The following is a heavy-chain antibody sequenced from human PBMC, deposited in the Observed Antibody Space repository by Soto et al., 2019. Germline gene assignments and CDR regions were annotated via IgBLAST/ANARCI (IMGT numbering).Heavy chain of an antibody. CDR2: INHSGST. Sequence: QVQLQQWGAGLLKPSETLSLTCAVYGGSFSGYYWSWIRQPPGKGLEWIGEINHSGSTNYNPSLKSRVTISVDTSKNQFSLKLSSVTAADRAVYYCARRSAAGSKTFDYWGQGTLVTVSS. J-gene: IGHJ4*02. V-gene: IGHV4-34*01. CDR3: ARRSAAGSKTFDY. D-gene: IGHD6-19*01. CDR1: GGSFSGYY.